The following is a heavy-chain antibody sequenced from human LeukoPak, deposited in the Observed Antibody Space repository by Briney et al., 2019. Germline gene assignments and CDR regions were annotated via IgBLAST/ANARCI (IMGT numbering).Heavy chain of an antibody. V-gene: IGHV1-2*02. CDR1: GYTFTRYY. D-gene: IGHD2-21*02. J-gene: IGHJ6*03. Sequence: ASVKVSCKASGYTFTRYYIHWVRQAPGQGLEWMGWINPNSGGTKYAEKFQGRVTMTRDTSINTAYMELTGLRFDDTAVYYCATPMGSCGGDCYTYDMDVWGRGTTVTVSS. CDR2: INPNSGGT. CDR3: ATPMGSCGGDCYTYDMDV.